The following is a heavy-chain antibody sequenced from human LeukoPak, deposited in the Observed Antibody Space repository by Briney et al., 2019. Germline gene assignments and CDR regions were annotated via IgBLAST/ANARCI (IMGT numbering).Heavy chain of an antibody. CDR2: VYYDGTS. CDR3: VRHVSTNTGYFDS. D-gene: IGHD5-24*01. J-gene: IGHJ4*02. Sequence: PSETLSLTCTVSGGSINSHSYYWGWIRQPPGKGLEWIGSVYYDGTSYCNPSLQSRAAVFVDTSRDQFSLDLSFVTAADTALYYCVRHVSTNTGYFDSCGQGTLVSVSS. V-gene: IGHV4-39*01. CDR1: GGSINSHSYY.